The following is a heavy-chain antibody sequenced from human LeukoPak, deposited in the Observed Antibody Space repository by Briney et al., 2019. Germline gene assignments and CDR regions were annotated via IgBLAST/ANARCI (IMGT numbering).Heavy chain of an antibody. CDR1: GFIFSSYA. CDR3: TRDDFSGSYCD. CDR2: IKGDGSET. J-gene: IGHJ4*01. V-gene: IGHV3-7*01. D-gene: IGHD1-26*01. Sequence: GGSLRLSCAASGFIFSSYAMTWVRQAPGKGLEWVANIKGDGSETYYVDSVKGRFTISRDNTRNSLYLQMNSLRADDTATYYCTRDDFSGSYCDWGHGTLVTVSS.